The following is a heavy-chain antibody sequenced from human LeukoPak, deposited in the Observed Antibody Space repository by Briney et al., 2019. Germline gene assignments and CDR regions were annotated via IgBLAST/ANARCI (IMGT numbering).Heavy chain of an antibody. CDR1: GGSISSYY. Sequence: MTSETLSLTCTVSGGSISSYYWSWIRQPPGKGLEWIGYIYYSGSTNYNPSLKSRVTISVDTSKNQFSLKLSSVTAADTAVYYCARAFFGGRWFDPWGQGTLVTVSS. J-gene: IGHJ5*02. V-gene: IGHV4-59*01. D-gene: IGHD3-3*01. CDR3: ARAFFGGRWFDP. CDR2: IYYSGST.